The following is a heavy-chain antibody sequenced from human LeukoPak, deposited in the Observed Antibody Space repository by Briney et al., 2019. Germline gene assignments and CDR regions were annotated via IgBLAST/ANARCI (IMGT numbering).Heavy chain of an antibody. Sequence: GGSLRLSCAASGFMFSSYWMSWVRQAPGKGLEWVADIKEDGSEKSYVDSVKGRFTISRDNAKNSLYLQMNTLRAEDTAVYYCARVVQQWRVLDAFEIWGHGTMVTVSS. D-gene: IGHD2/OR15-2a*01. CDR2: IKEDGSEK. CDR1: GFMFSSYW. CDR3: ARVVQQWRVLDAFEI. V-gene: IGHV3-7*03. J-gene: IGHJ3*02.